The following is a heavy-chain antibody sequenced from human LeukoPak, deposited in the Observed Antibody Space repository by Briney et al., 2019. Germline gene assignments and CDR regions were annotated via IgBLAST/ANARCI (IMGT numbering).Heavy chain of an antibody. D-gene: IGHD5-12*01. V-gene: IGHV3-74*03. CDR2: IHPDGRIT. J-gene: IGHJ5*02. CDR3: APQQAYSPYNWFDP. Sequence: GGSLRLSCVGSGFTISNYWMHWVRQAPGTGLMWVSRIHPDGRITTYADSVKGRFTISRDNAKNTLYLQMDSLRAEDTAVYYCAPQQAYSPYNWFDPWGQGTLVTVSS. CDR1: GFTISNYW.